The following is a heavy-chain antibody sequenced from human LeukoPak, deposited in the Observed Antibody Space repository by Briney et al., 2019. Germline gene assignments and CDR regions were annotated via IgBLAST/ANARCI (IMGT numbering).Heavy chain of an antibody. Sequence: GGSLRLSCAASGFTFSTYSMNWVRQAPGKGLEWVSSISSDSNYIYYADSLKGRFTISRDNAKNSLYLQMISLRAEDTAVYYCARVAFGLYVMDVWGQETTVTVSS. V-gene: IGHV3-21*01. CDR2: ISSDSNYI. CDR3: ARVAFGLYVMDV. D-gene: IGHD3-16*01. J-gene: IGHJ6*02. CDR1: GFTFSTYS.